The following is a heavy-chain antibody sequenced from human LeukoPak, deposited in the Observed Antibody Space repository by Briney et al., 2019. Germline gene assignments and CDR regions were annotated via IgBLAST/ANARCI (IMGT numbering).Heavy chain of an antibody. Sequence: SVKVSCKASGGTFSSYAINWVRQAPGQGLEWMGGIIPIFGTANYAQKFQGRVAITADESTSTAYMELSSLRSEDTAVYYCARALHLELHSYLDSWGQGTLVTVSS. CDR3: ARALHLELHSYLDS. J-gene: IGHJ4*02. D-gene: IGHD1-1*01. V-gene: IGHV1-69*13. CDR2: IIPIFGTA. CDR1: GGTFSSYA.